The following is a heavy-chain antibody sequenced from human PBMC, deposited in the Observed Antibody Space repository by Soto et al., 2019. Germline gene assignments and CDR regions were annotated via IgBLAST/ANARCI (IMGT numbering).Heavy chain of an antibody. CDR2: IIPIFCTA. V-gene: IGHV1-69*01. CDR1: GGTFSSYA. D-gene: IGHD5-18*01. Sequence: QVQLVQSGAEVKKPGSSVQVSCKASGGTFSSYAISWVRQAPGQGLEWMGGIIPIFCTANYAQKFQGTVTIHANESTSQAYLELSRLRSEDTALYYCARSVDTAMVLFDYWGQGTLVTVSS. CDR3: ARSVDTAMVLFDY. J-gene: IGHJ4*02.